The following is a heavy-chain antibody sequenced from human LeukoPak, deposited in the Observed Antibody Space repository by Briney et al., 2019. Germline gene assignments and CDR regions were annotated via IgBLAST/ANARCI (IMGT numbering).Heavy chain of an antibody. CDR2: INPNSGGT. CDR3: ARERITMVRGAKSNWFDP. D-gene: IGHD3-10*01. CDR1: GYTFTGYY. Sequence: GASVKVSCKASGYTFTGYYMHWVRQAPGQGLEWMGWINPNSGGTNYAQKFQGRVTMTRDTSISTAYMELSRLRSDDTAVYYCARERITMVRGAKSNWFDPWGQGILVTVSS. J-gene: IGHJ5*02. V-gene: IGHV1-2*02.